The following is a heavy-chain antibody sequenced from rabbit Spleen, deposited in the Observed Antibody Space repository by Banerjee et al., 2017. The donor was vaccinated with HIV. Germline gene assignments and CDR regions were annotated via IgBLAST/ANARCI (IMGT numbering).Heavy chain of an antibody. D-gene: IGHD6-1*01. J-gene: IGHJ6*01. CDR2: INMVTGKS. V-gene: IGHV1S40*01. Sequence: QSLEESGGDLVKPGASLTLTCTASGFSFSSSDYMCWVRQAPGKGLEWITCINMVTGKSVYASWAKGRFIMSRTSSTKVTLQMTSLTAADTATYFCARSTYGYDDYADLYYAAMDLWGQGTLVTVS. CDR3: ARSTYGYDDYADLYYAAMDL. CDR1: GFSFSSSDY.